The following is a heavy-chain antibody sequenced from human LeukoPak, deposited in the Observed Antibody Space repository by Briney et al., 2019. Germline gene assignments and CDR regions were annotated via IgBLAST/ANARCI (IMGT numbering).Heavy chain of an antibody. CDR1: GFTFSSYS. V-gene: IGHV3-48*04. D-gene: IGHD2-2*01. J-gene: IGHJ4*02. CDR2: ISSSSSTI. Sequence: GGSLRLSCAASGFTFSSYSMNWVRQAPGKGLEWVSYISSSSSTIYYADSVKGRFTISRDNAKNSLYLQMNSLRAEDTAVYYCAGGKDIVVVPAANLDYWGQGTLVTVSS. CDR3: AGGKDIVVVPAANLDY.